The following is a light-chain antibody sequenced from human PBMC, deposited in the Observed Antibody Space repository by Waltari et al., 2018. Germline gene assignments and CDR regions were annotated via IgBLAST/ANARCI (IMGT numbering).Light chain of an antibody. J-gene: IGKJ4*01. Sequence: IQMTQSPSPLSASVGDRVTITCQAIQDIVNFLNWYQQKPGEVPKLLIYGASTLTTGVPSRFSGSGSGTDFTFTITNLQPEDVATYYCQQYDNYLFVTFGGGTKLEIK. CDR2: GAS. CDR3: QQYDNYLFVT. V-gene: IGKV1-33*01. CDR1: QDIVNF.